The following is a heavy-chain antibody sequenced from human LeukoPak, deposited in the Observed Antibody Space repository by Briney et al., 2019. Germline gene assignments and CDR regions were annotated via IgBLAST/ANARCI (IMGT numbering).Heavy chain of an antibody. D-gene: IGHD3-3*01. V-gene: IGHV1-8*01. CDR1: GYTFTSYD. CDR3: ARTYYDFWGGYSYYYYYGMDV. Sequence: GASVKVSCKASGYTFTSYDINWVRQATGQGLEWMGWMNPNSGNTGYAQKFQGRVTMTRNTSISTAYMELSSLRSEDTAVYYCARTYYDFWGGYSYYYYYGMDVWGQGTTVTVSS. CDR2: MNPNSGNT. J-gene: IGHJ6*02.